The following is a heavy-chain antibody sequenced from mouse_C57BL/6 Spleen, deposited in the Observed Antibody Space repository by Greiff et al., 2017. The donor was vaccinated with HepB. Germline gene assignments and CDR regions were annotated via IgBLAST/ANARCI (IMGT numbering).Heavy chain of an antibody. Sequence: EVKLQESGPELVKPGASVKISFKASGYSFTGYYMNWVKQSPEKSLEWIGEINPSTGGTTYNQKFKAKATLTVDKSSSTAYMQLKSLTSEDSAVYYCARGGGSSPFDYWGQGTTLTVSS. D-gene: IGHD1-1*01. CDR2: INPSTGGT. CDR1: GYSFTGYY. CDR3: ARGGGSSPFDY. V-gene: IGHV1-42*01. J-gene: IGHJ2*01.